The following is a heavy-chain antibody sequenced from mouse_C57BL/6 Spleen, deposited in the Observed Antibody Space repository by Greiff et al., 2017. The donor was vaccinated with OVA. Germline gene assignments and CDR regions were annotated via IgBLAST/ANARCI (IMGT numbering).Heavy chain of an antibody. D-gene: IGHD1-1*01. CDR3: AGPSYYGSSYREAMDY. J-gene: IGHJ4*01. CDR2: ISSGGSYT. Sequence: EVKLVESGGDLVKPGGSLKLSCAASGFTFSSYGMSWVRQTPDKRLEWVATISSGGSYTYYPDSVKGRFTISRDNAKNTLYLQMSSLKSEDTAMYYCAGPSYYGSSYREAMDYWGQGTSVTVSS. CDR1: GFTFSSYG. V-gene: IGHV5-6*01.